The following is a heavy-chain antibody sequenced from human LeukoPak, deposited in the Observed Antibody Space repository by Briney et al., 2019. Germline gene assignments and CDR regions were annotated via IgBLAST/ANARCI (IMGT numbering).Heavy chain of an antibody. CDR2: IRSKANSYAT. CDR3: TSQSIAARPTSL. D-gene: IGHD6-6*01. CDR1: GFTFSGSV. V-gene: IGHV3-73*01. J-gene: IGHJ4*02. Sequence: GGSLRLSCAASGFTFSGSVMHWVRQASGKGLEWVGRIRSKANSYATAYAASVKGRFTISRDDSKNTAYLQMNSLKTEDTAVYYCTSQSIAARPTSLWGQGPLVTVSS.